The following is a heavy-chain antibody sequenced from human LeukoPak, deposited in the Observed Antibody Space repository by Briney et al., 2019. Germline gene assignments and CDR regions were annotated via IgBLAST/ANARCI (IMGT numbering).Heavy chain of an antibody. D-gene: IGHD3-22*01. CDR2: IYYSGST. V-gene: IGHV4-39*01. CDR3: ASQEEKRITMIVVVMPPHGPFDP. J-gene: IGHJ5*02. CDR1: GGSISSSSYY. Sequence: SETLSLTCTVSGGSISSSSYYWGWIRHPPGKGLEWIGSIYYSGSTYYNPSLKSRVTISVDTSKNQFSLKLSSVTAADTAVYYCASQEEKRITMIVVVMPPHGPFDPWGQGTLVTVSS.